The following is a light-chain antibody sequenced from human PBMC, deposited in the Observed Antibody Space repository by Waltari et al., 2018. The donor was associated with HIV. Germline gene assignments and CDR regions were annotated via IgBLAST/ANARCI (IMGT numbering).Light chain of an antibody. CDR1: HNLRNY. V-gene: IGKV1-9*01. CDR2: VAS. CDR3: QQQTSYPLT. J-gene: IGKJ3*01. Sequence: ILLTQFPPFLSASVDYRVTFTCRSSHNLRNYLAWYQKKTGRAPKLLIYVASSLQSAIPSRFGGSGSGAYFTLTISSLQPEDFATYYCQQQTSYPLTFGPGTRVDVK.